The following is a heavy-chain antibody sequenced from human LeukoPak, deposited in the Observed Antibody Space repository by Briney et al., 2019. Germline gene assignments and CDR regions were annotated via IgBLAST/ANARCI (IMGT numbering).Heavy chain of an antibody. CDR2: ISSNGGST. J-gene: IGHJ4*02. V-gene: IGHV3-64*01. CDR1: GFTFSNYA. CDR3: ARELAISSSFDN. Sequence: GGSLTLSCAASGFTFSNYAMHWVRQAPGKGLEYVAAISSNGGSTYYANSVKGRFSIARDKSKNTLYLQMGSLRAEDMAVYYCARELAISSSFDNWGQGTLVTVSS. D-gene: IGHD6-6*01.